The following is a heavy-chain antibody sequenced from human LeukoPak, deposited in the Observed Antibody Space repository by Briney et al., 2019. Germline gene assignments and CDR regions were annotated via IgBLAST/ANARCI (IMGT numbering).Heavy chain of an antibody. CDR2: IYSTGSI. CDR1: GFSVSENY. D-gene: IGHD2-2*01. V-gene: IGHV3-53*01. Sequence: GGSLRLSCAVSGFSVSENYMDWVRQAPGKGLEWVSVIYSTGSISYADSVKGRFSISRDNAKNTLYLQMNSLRAEDTAVYYCASWGTTFQPTDKPFELWGQGTLVTVSS. J-gene: IGHJ4*02. CDR3: ASWGTTFQPTDKPFEL.